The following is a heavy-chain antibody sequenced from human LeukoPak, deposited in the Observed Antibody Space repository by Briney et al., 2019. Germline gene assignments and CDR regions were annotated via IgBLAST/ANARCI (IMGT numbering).Heavy chain of an antibody. CDR3: AKGSASWSRSPLHY. J-gene: IGHJ4*02. V-gene: IGHV3-23*01. CDR1: GFTFSSYA. D-gene: IGHD6-6*01. Sequence: GGSLRLSCTASGFTFSSYAMSWVRQAPGKGLECVSTISGSGGSTYYTDSVEGRFTISRDNSKNALFLQMSSLRAEDSAVYYCAKGSASWSRSPLHYWGQGTLVTVSS. CDR2: ISGSGGST.